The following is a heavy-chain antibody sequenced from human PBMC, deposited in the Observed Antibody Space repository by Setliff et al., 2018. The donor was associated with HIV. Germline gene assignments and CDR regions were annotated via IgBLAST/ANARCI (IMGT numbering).Heavy chain of an antibody. V-gene: IGHV3-48*04. D-gene: IGHD3-22*01. CDR1: GFTFSGYA. Sequence: GGSLRLSCAASGFTFSGYAMNWVRQAPGKGLEWVSYVNTIGLTIKYADSVKARFTISRDNTENSLFLQMNSLRPEDTAVYYCARLNSSGYYVFDYWSQGTLVTVSS. J-gene: IGHJ4*02. CDR3: ARLNSSGYYVFDY. CDR2: VNTIGLTI.